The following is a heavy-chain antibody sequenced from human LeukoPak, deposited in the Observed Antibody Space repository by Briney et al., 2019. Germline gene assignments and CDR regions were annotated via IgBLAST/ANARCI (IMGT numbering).Heavy chain of an antibody. J-gene: IGHJ4*02. CDR2: ININSGGI. CDR1: GYTFIDYW. CDR3: ARDRDGGVGTMDY. Sequence: ASVKVSCKTSGYTFIDYWIHWVRQAPGQGLGWMGRININSGGINYAQKFQGRVTMTRATSISTAYMELSRLRFDDTAVYYCARDRDGGVGTMDYWGQGTLVPVSS. D-gene: IGHD3-3*01. V-gene: IGHV1-2*06.